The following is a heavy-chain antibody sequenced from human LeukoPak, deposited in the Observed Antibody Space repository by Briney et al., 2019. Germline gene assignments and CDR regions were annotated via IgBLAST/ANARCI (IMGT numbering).Heavy chain of an antibody. D-gene: IGHD3-9*01. CDR1: GFTFSSYA. CDR2: ISGSGGST. V-gene: IGHV3-23*01. CDR3: AKGGPYDILTGYYPYFDY. Sequence: PGGSLRLSCAASGFTFSSYAMSWVRQAPGKGLEWVSAISGSGGSTYYADSVKGRFTISRDNSKNTLYPQMNSLRAEDTAVYYCAKGGPYDILTGYYPYFDYWGQGTLVTVSS. J-gene: IGHJ4*02.